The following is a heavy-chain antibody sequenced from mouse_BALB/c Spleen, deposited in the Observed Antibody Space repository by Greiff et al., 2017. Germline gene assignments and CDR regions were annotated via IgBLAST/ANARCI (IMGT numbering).Heavy chain of an antibody. CDR3: ARRGSLYYAMDY. CDR2: ILPGSGST. J-gene: IGHJ4*01. CDR1: GYTFSSYW. V-gene: IGHV1-9*01. Sequence: QVQLKQSGAELMKPGASVKISCKATGYTFSSYWIEWVKQRPGHGLEWIGEILPGSGSTNYNEKFKGKATFTADTSSNTAYMQLSSLTSEDSAVYYCARRGSLYYAMDYWGQGTSVTVSS. D-gene: IGHD1-1*01.